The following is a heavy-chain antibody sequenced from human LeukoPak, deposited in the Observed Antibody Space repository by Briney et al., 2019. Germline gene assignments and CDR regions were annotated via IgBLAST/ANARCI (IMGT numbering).Heavy chain of an antibody. CDR3: AKEIDGFDV. J-gene: IGHJ3*01. CDR2: IRFDGGDT. Sequence: GGSLRLSCAASGFTFNNYWMHWVRQAPGMGLVWVSSIRFDGGDTAYADSAKGRFTISRDNAKNTMFLQMNNLRAEDTAVYYCAKEIDGFDVWCQGTLVTVSS. CDR1: GFTFNNYW. V-gene: IGHV3-74*01.